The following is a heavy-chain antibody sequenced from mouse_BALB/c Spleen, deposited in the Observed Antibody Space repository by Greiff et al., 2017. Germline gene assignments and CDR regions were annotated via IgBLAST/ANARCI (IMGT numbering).Heavy chain of an antibody. CDR3: ARRVVGDY. CDR2: ISYSGST. Sequence: DVKLQESGPGLVKPSQSLSLTCTVTGYSITSDYAWNWIRQFPGNKLEWMGYISYSGSTSYNPSLKSRISITRDTSKNQFFLQLNSVTTEDTATYYCARRVVGDYWGQGTSVTVSS. D-gene: IGHD1-1*01. J-gene: IGHJ4*01. CDR1: GYSITSDYA. V-gene: IGHV3-2*02.